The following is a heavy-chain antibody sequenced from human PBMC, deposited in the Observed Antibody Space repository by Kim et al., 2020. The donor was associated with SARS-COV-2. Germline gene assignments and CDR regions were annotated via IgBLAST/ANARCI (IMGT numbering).Heavy chain of an antibody. CDR2: IYQDARVK. CDR3: AKDWGGSSPTRSMDV. J-gene: IGHJ6*03. V-gene: IGHV3-7*01. CDR1: GFTFSNYQ. D-gene: IGHD6-6*01. Sequence: GGSLRLSCTASGFTFSNYQMSWVRQAPGKGLEWVAMIYQDARVKSYEDSGKGRSTISRDNAENSLFLEMNSLRAEDTAIYYGAKDWGGSSPTRSMDVWGTGTTVTVSS.